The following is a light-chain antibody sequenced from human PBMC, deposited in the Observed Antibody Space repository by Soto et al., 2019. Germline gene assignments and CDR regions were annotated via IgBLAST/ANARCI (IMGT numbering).Light chain of an antibody. Sequence: DIRTTQSPSTLSASVGDRVTITCRASQSISSWLAWYQQKPGKAPKLLIYDASSLESGVPSRFSGSGSGTEFTLTISSLQPDDFATYYCQQYNSYSYTFGQATRLEIK. CDR2: DAS. J-gene: IGKJ5*01. CDR1: QSISSW. CDR3: QQYNSYSYT. V-gene: IGKV1-5*01.